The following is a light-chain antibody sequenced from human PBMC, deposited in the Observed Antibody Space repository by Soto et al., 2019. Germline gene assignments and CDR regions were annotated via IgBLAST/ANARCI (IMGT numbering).Light chain of an antibody. CDR3: QQYKSYWT. CDR2: AAS. Sequence: DIQMTQSPSSVSASVVDRVTLTFRASEEISTWLAWYQQKPAKAPKLLIYAASSLQGGVPSRFSGSGSGTDFTLTINSLQPDDFATYYCQQYKSYWTFGQGTKVDIK. J-gene: IGKJ1*01. CDR1: EEISTW. V-gene: IGKV1D-16*01.